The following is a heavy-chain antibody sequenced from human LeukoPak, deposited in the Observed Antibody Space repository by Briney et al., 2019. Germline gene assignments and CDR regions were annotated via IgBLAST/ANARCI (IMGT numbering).Heavy chain of an antibody. D-gene: IGHD2-2*01. Sequence: SETLSLTCAVSGYSISSGYYWGWIRQHPGKGLEWIGYKYYSGSAKFNPSLKSRLTISIDTSKNQFSLQLSSVTAADTATYYCATPYCSSISCLDVFNMWGQGTRVTVSS. CDR2: KYYSGSA. J-gene: IGHJ3*02. V-gene: IGHV4-31*11. CDR1: GYSISSGYY. CDR3: ATPYCSSISCLDVFNM.